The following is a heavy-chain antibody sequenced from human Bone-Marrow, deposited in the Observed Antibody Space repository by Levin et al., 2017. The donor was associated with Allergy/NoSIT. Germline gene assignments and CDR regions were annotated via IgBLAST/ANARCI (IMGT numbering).Heavy chain of an antibody. J-gene: IGHJ4*02. Sequence: PGGSLRLSCAASGFTVSSNYMSWVRQAPGKGLEWVSVIYSGGSTYYADSVKGRFTISRDNSKNTLYLQMNSLRAEDTAVYYCASPGVAVAGWPPNESPYLYWGQGTLVTVSS. D-gene: IGHD6-19*01. V-gene: IGHV3-66*02. CDR1: GFTVSSNY. CDR2: IYSGGST. CDR3: ASPGVAVAGWPPNESPYLY.